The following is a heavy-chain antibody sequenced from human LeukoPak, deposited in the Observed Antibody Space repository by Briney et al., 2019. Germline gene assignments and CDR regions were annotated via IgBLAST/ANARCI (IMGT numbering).Heavy chain of an antibody. V-gene: IGHV4-31*03. J-gene: IGHJ6*03. CDR2: IYYSGST. Sequence: SQTLSLTCTVSGGSISSGGYYWSWIRQHPGKGLEWIGYIYYSGSTYYNPSLKSRVTISVDTSKNQFSLKLSSVTAADTAVYYCARGYDSSGYRLDYYMDVWGKGTTVTVSS. CDR3: ARGYDSSGYRLDYYMDV. D-gene: IGHD3-22*01. CDR1: GGSISSGGYY.